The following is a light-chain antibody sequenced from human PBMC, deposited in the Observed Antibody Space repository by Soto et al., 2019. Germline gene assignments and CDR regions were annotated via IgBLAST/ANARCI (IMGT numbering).Light chain of an antibody. CDR1: SSNIGSNY. Sequence: QAVVTQPPSASGTPGRRVTISCSGSSSNIGSNYVYWYQQLPGTAPKLLIYRNNHRPSGVPDRFSGSKSGTSASLAISGLRSEDEADYYCAAWDDSLSSVFGGGTKVTVL. CDR2: RNN. CDR3: AAWDDSLSSV. V-gene: IGLV1-47*01. J-gene: IGLJ2*01.